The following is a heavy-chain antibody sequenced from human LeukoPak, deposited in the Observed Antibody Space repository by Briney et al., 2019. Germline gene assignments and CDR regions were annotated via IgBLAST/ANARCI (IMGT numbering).Heavy chain of an antibody. V-gene: IGHV3-33*01. CDR3: ARDSPPTGYTLDY. CDR1: GFHFSSYG. CDR2: VWYDGNNK. D-gene: IGHD1-1*01. Sequence: GGSLTLSCAASGFHFSSYGMHWVRQAPGKGLEWVAVVWYDGNNKYYADSVKGRFTISRDNSKNTLYLQMNSLRAEDTAVYYCARDSPPTGYTLDYWGQGTLVTVSS. J-gene: IGHJ4*02.